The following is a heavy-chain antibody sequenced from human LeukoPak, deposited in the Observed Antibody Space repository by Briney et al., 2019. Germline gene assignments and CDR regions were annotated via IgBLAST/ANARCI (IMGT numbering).Heavy chain of an antibody. CDR3: ARSALTAVITWYFDP. CDR2: ISGSGNTI. V-gene: IGHV3-11*04. CDR1: GFTFSDYY. J-gene: IGHJ5*02. D-gene: IGHD5-18*01. Sequence: GGSLRLSCAASGFTFSDYYMNWIRQAPGRGLEWVSYISGSGNTIYYADSVKGRITISRDNTKNSLYLQMNSLRAEDTAVYYCARSALTAVITWYFDPWGQGTLVTVSS.